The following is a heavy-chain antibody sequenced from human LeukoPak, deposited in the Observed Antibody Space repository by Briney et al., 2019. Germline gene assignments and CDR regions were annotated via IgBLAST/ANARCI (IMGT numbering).Heavy chain of an antibody. Sequence: GRSLRLSCAASGFTFSSYAMHWVRQAPGKGLEWVAVISYDGSNKYYADSVKGRFTISRDNSKNTLYLQMNSLRADDTAVYYCARESYDYGDYGIDYWGQGTLVTVSS. V-gene: IGHV3-30*04. J-gene: IGHJ4*02. CDR3: ARESYDYGDYGIDY. CDR2: ISYDGSNK. D-gene: IGHD4-17*01. CDR1: GFTFSSYA.